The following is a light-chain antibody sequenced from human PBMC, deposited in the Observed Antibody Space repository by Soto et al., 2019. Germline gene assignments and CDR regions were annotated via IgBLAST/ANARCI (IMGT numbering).Light chain of an antibody. J-gene: IGKJ2*01. V-gene: IGKV3-20*01. CDR1: QSVSSNY. CDR2: GAS. CDR3: HHYDSSPPVT. Sequence: EIVLTQSPATLSVSQGERATLTCRASQSVSSNYSDWYQQKPGLAPSLLIYGASSRATGSPDRFSGSGSGTHCTLTINSLEPDDFAVYYCHHYDSSPPVTFGQGTKLEIK.